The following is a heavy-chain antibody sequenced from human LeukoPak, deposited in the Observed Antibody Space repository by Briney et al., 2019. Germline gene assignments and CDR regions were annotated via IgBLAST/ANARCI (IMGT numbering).Heavy chain of an antibody. V-gene: IGHV4-34*01. D-gene: IGHD4-17*01. J-gene: IGHJ4*02. CDR3: AREDGDGGSNSNFDY. Sequence: PSETLSLTPVVYGGSPSGYYWCGLRQPPEERVGWIGEINHSGSTNYNPSLKSRVTISVDTSKNKFSLKLSSVTAADTAVYYCAREDGDGGSNSNFDYWGQGTLVTVSS. CDR1: GGSPSGYY. CDR2: INHSGST.